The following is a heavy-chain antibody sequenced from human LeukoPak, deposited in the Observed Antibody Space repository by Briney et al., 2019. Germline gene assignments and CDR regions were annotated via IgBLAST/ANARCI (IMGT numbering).Heavy chain of an antibody. D-gene: IGHD3-22*01. CDR3: ARVPYYYDSSGYYQDY. J-gene: IGHJ4*02. CDR1: GGTFSSYA. Sequence: SVKVSCKASGGTFSSYAISWVRQAPGQGLEWMGRTIPILGIANYAQKFQGRVTITADKSTSTAYMELSSLRSEDAAVYYCARVPYYYDSSGYYQDYWGQGTLVTVSS. V-gene: IGHV1-69*04. CDR2: TIPILGIA.